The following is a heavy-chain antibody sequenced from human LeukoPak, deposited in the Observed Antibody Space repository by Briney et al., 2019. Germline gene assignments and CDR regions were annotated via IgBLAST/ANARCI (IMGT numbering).Heavy chain of an antibody. D-gene: IGHD6-19*01. CDR3: ARDSIAVAKGYFDY. V-gene: IGHV3-74*01. J-gene: IGHJ4*02. CDR2: INSDGSST. Sequence: PGGSLRLSCAASGFTFSSYWMHWVRQAPGKGLVWVSRINSDGSSTNYADSVKGRFTISRDNANNTLYLQMNSLRAEDTAVYYCARDSIAVAKGYFDYWGQGTLVTVSS. CDR1: GFTFSSYW.